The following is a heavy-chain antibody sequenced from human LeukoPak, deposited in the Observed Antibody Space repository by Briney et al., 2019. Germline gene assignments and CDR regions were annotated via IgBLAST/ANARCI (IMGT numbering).Heavy chain of an antibody. Sequence: PGGSLRLSCAASGFTFSSYWMSWVRQAPGKGLEWVANIKQDGSEKYYVDSVKGRFTISRDNAKNSLYLQMNSLRAEDTAVYYCARSIAVAGTGTFDPWGQGTLVTVSS. CDR2: IKQDGSEK. CDR3: ARSIAVAGTGTFDP. V-gene: IGHV3-7*01. CDR1: GFTFSSYW. J-gene: IGHJ5*02. D-gene: IGHD6-19*01.